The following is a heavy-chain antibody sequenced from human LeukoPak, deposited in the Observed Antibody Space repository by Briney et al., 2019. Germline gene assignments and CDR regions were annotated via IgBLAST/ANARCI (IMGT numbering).Heavy chain of an antibody. J-gene: IGHJ5*02. V-gene: IGHV1-69*02. CDR1: GGTFSSYT. D-gene: IGHD2-2*01. Sequence: VASVKVSCKASGGTFSSYTISWVRQAPEQGLDWMGRIIPILGIANYAQKFQGRVTITADKSTSTAYMELSSLRSEDTAVYYCAGYCSSTSCQNTRSSGRFDPWGQGTLVTVSS. CDR2: IIPILGIA. CDR3: AGYCSSTSCQNTRSSGRFDP.